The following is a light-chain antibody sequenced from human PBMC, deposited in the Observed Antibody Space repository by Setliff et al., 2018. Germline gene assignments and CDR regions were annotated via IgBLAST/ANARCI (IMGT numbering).Light chain of an antibody. CDR1: SRDVGSSTF. V-gene: IGLV2-8*01. CDR3: LSYAGSGTYV. J-gene: IGLJ1*01. Sequence: QSVLTQPPSASGSPGQSLIISCTGTSRDVGSSTFVSWYQQHPGKAPKLLIYEISKRPSGVPDRFSGSKSGNTASLTVSGLQAEDEADYYCLSYAGSGTYVFGSGTKVTVL. CDR2: EIS.